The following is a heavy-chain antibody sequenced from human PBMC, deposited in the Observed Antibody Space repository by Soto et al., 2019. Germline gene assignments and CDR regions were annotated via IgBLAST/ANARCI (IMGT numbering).Heavy chain of an antibody. CDR3: AKGHSDSFGNYDYFGMDV. Sequence: QLLESGGGLVQPGGSLRLSCAASGFTFNNYGMSWVRQAPGKGLEWIGAITGAGGSTYNADSVKGRFSISRDNSKKTVYLQLDSLRVEDTAVYYCAKGHSDSFGNYDYFGMDVWGQGTTVTVSS. J-gene: IGHJ6*02. CDR1: GFTFNNYG. D-gene: IGHD4-4*01. CDR2: ITGAGGST. V-gene: IGHV3-23*01.